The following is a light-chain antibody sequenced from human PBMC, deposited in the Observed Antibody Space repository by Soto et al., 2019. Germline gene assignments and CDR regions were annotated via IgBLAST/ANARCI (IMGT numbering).Light chain of an antibody. CDR2: AAS. Sequence: IQMTQSPSSLSAAVGDRVTITCRASQDVSSYLVWYQQKPGRAPELLIYAASTLQSGVPLRFSGSGSGTEFTLTISSLQPEDFATYYCQHYGNSPPSVTFGPGTKVDIK. CDR3: QHYGNSPPSVT. CDR1: QDVSSY. J-gene: IGKJ3*01. V-gene: IGKV1-9*01.